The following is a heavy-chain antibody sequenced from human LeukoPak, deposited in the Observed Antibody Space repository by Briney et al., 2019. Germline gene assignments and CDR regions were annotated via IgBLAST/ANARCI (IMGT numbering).Heavy chain of an antibody. CDR2: ISSSGSTI. Sequence: GGSLRLSCAASGFTFSSYEMNWVRQAPGKGLEWVSYISSSGSTIYYADSVKGRFTISRDNAKNSLYLQMNSLRAEDTAVYYCERDLKQWLDDAFDIWGQGTMVTVSS. J-gene: IGHJ3*02. V-gene: IGHV3-48*03. CDR3: ERDLKQWLDDAFDI. CDR1: GFTFSSYE. D-gene: IGHD6-19*01.